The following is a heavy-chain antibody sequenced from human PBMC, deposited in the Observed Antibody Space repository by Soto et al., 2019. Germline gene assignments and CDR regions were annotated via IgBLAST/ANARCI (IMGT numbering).Heavy chain of an antibody. CDR2: ISSSGSFI. D-gene: IGHD6-19*01. V-gene: IGHV3-21*01. CDR3: ARGPSSEWSNGLDV. J-gene: IGHJ6*02. CDR1: GFAFNNYN. Sequence: EVQLVESGGGLVKPGGSLRLSCAASGFAFNNYNMDWVRQAPGKGLEWVSSISSSGSFIYYADSVKGRFTISRDNSKKSLFLQMNSLRAEDTAVYYCARGPSSEWSNGLDVWGHGTTVTVSS.